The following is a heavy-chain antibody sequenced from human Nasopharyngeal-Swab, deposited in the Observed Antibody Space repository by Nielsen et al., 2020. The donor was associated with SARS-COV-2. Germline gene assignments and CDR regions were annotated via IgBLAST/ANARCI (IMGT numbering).Heavy chain of an antibody. V-gene: IGHV4-59*01. CDR1: GGSISSYY. Sequence: GSLRLSCTVSGGSISSYYWSWIRQPPGKGLEWIGYIYYSGSTNYNPSLKSRVTISVDTSKNQFSLKLSPVTAADTAVYYCARGGGSGSADYYYYYMDVWGKGTTVTVSS. D-gene: IGHD3-10*01. J-gene: IGHJ6*03. CDR2: IYYSGST. CDR3: ARGGGSGSADYYYYYMDV.